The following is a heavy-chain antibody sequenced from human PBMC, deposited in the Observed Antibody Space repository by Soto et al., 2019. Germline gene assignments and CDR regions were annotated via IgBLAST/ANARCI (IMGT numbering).Heavy chain of an antibody. J-gene: IGHJ5*02. D-gene: IGHD6-13*01. CDR3: AKDGSSWLRAGNNWFDP. CDR1: GFTFNNYA. CDR2: ISYDGGSK. V-gene: IGHV3-30-3*01. Sequence: QVQLVETGGGVVHPGRSLRLSCAASGFTFNNYAMLWVRQAPGEGLEGVAVISYDGGSKYYTDSVKGRFTISRDNSKNTLFLQMNSLRPEDTAVYYCAKDGSSWLRAGNNWFDPWGQGTLVTVSS.